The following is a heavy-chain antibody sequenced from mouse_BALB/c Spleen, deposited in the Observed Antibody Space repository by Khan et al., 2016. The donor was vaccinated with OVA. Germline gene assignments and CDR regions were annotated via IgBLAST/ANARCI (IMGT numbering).Heavy chain of an antibody. V-gene: IGHV1-77*01. Sequence: QVQLQQSGAELARPGASVKLSCKASGYTFSDFYINWVKQRTGQGLEWIGEIYPGRGNTYYNEKFKGKATLTADKSSSTAYMHFSSLTSEDSAFDFCARSGTGSFLYWGQGTLVTVSA. CDR2: IYPGRGNT. CDR1: GYTFSDFY. D-gene: IGHD4-1*01. CDR3: ARSGTGSFLY. J-gene: IGHJ3*01.